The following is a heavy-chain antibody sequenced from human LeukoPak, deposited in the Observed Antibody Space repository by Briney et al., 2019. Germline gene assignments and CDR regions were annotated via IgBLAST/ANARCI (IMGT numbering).Heavy chain of an antibody. Sequence: SETLSLTCTVSGGSIGSSSYYWGWIRQPPGKGLEWIGSIYYSGSTYYNPSLKSRVTISVDTSKNQFSLKLSSVTAADTAVYYCAVAGEFDYWGQGTLVTVSS. J-gene: IGHJ4*02. D-gene: IGHD6-19*01. CDR2: IYYSGST. V-gene: IGHV4-39*01. CDR1: GGSIGSSSYY. CDR3: AVAGEFDY.